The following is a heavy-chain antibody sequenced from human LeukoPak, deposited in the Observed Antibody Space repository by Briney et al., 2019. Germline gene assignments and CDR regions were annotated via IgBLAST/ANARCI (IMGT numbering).Heavy chain of an antibody. CDR3: ARERWYYYGSSGYYPYYFDY. CDR1: GGTFSSYA. J-gene: IGHJ4*02. V-gene: IGHV1-69*13. D-gene: IGHD3-22*01. CDR2: IIPIFGTA. Sequence: SVKVSCKASGGTFSSYAISWVRQAPGQGLEWMGGIIPIFGTANYAQKFQGRVTITADESTSTAYMELSSLRSEDTAVYYCARERWYYYGSSGYYPYYFDYWGQGTLVTVSS.